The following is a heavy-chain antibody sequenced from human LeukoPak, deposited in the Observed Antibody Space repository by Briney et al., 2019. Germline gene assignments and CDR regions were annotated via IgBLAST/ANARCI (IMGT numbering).Heavy chain of an antibody. J-gene: IGHJ5*02. D-gene: IGHD3-3*01. CDR2: IYYSENT. CDR3: ARVLLSNYDFWSGYSNWFDP. Sequence: SETLSLTCTVSGGSISSYYWSWIRQPPGKGLEWIGYIYYSENTYYNPSLKRRVAISVDTSKNQFSLKLTSVTAADTAVYYCARVLLSNYDFWSGYSNWFDPWGQGTLVTVSS. V-gene: IGHV4-59*01. CDR1: GGSISSYY.